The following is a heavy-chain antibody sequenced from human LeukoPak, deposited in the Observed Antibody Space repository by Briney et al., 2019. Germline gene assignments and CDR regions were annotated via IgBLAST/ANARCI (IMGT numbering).Heavy chain of an antibody. Sequence: GGSLRLSCAASGFAFSSYAMTWVRQAPGKGLEWVSSMSGSGISTSYADSVKGRFTISGDKSKNTLYLQTNSLRAEDTAIYYCAKEFSHYGDYGFFDYWGQGTLVTVSS. CDR2: MSGSGIST. J-gene: IGHJ4*02. D-gene: IGHD4-17*01. CDR3: AKEFSHYGDYGFFDY. CDR1: GFAFSSYA. V-gene: IGHV3-23*01.